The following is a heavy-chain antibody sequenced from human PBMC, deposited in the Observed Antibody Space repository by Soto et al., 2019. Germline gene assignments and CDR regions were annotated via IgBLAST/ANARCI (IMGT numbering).Heavy chain of an antibody. CDR3: AREILEWGGCFDP. CDR1: GGSISSGAYS. J-gene: IGHJ5*02. Sequence: SETLSLTCAVSGGSISSGAYSWSWIRQPPGKGLEWIGYIYHGGSTYYNPSLKSRVTISVDRSKNQFSLKLSSVTAADTAVYYCAREILEWGGCFDPWGQGTLVTVSS. CDR2: IYHGGST. D-gene: IGHD3-3*01. V-gene: IGHV4-30-2*01.